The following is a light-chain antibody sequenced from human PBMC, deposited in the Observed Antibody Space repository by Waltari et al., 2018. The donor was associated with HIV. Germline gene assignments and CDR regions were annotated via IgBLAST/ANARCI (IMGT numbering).Light chain of an antibody. CDR3: SSYTSSSTLDVV. V-gene: IGLV2-14*01. Sequence: QSALTQPRSVSGSPGQSVTISCTGTISDVGVYNFVSWYQQHPGKAPKLMIYEVSNRPSGVSNRFSGSKSGNTASLTISGLQAEDEADYYCSSYTSSSTLDVVFGGGTKLTVL. CDR1: ISDVGVYNF. CDR2: EVS. J-gene: IGLJ2*01.